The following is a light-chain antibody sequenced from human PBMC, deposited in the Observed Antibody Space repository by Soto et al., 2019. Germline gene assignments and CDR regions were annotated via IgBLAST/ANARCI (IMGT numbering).Light chain of an antibody. CDR3: QSYDSSLSGSRV. V-gene: IGLV1-40*01. Sequence: QPVLTQPPSVSGAPGQRVTISCTGSSSNIGAGYDVHWYQQLPATAPKLLIFGNSDRPSGVPDRFSGSKSGTSASLAITGLQAEDEADYYCQSYDSSLSGSRVFGGGTKLTVL. J-gene: IGLJ2*01. CDR2: GNS. CDR1: SSNIGAGYD.